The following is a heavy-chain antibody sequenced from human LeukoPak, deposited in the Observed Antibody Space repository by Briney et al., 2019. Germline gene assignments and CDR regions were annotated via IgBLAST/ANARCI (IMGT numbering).Heavy chain of an antibody. CDR1: GGSISSYY. J-gene: IGHJ5*01. V-gene: IGHV4-59*01. D-gene: IGHD3-10*01. Sequence: SETLSLTCTVSGGSISSYYWTWIRQPPGKGLEWIGYIYYSGSTNYNPSLKSRVTISVDTSKNQFSLKLNSVTAADTAVYYCARGPPGGRFDPWGQGTLVTVSS. CDR3: ARGPPGGRFDP. CDR2: IYYSGST.